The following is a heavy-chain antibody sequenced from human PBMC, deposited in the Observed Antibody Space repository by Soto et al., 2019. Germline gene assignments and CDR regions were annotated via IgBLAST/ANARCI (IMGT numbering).Heavy chain of an antibody. CDR2: ISGSGGST. Sequence: PGGSLRLSCAASGFTFSSYAMSWVRQAPGKGLEWVPAISGSGGSTYYADSVKGRFTISRDNSKNTLYLQMNSLRAEDTAVYYCAKAPPYYYDSSGYFAYWGQGTLVTVSS. V-gene: IGHV3-23*01. D-gene: IGHD3-22*01. J-gene: IGHJ4*02. CDR3: AKAPPYYYDSSGYFAY. CDR1: GFTFSSYA.